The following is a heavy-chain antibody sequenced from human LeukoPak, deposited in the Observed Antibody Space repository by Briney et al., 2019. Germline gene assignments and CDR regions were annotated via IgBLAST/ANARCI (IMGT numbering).Heavy chain of an antibody. V-gene: IGHV3-21*01. CDR3: ARDLPYYYYMDV. CDR2: IDSSSSYI. CDR1: GFTFSRYA. J-gene: IGHJ6*03. D-gene: IGHD2-2*01. Sequence: GGSLRLSCAASGFTFSRYAMTWVRQAPGKGLEWVSSIDSSSSYIYYADSVKGRFTISRDNAKNSLYLQMNSLRAEDTAVYYCARDLPYYYYMDVWGKGTTVTVSS.